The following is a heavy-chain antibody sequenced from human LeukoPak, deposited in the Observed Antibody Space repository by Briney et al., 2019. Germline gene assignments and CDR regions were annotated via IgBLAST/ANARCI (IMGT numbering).Heavy chain of an antibody. J-gene: IGHJ5*02. CDR3: ARVQKGIAAAGTGGGWFEP. Sequence: HPGRSLRLSCAASGFNFDIDAMHWVRQAPGKGLEWVSGISWNGDSTGYADSVKGRFTISRDNAKNSLHLQMNSLRAEDTAVYYCARVQKGIAAAGTGGGWFEPWGQGTLVTVS. V-gene: IGHV3-9*01. CDR2: ISWNGDST. D-gene: IGHD6-13*01. CDR1: GFNFDIDA.